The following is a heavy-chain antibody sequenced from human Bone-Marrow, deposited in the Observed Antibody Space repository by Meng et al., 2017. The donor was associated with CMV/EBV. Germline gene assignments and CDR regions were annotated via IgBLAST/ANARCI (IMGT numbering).Heavy chain of an antibody. D-gene: IGHD3-3*01. J-gene: IGHJ4*02. V-gene: IGHV3-30*04. CDR3: ARGYWDFWSGYYSFFAY. CDR2: ISYDGSNK. CDR1: GITFSSDA. Sequence: GESLKISCAASGITFSSDAMHWVRQAPGKGLEWVAVISYDGSNKYYADFVKGRFTISRDNSKNTLYLQMNSLRAEDTAVYYCARGYWDFWSGYYSFFAYWGQGTLVPVSS.